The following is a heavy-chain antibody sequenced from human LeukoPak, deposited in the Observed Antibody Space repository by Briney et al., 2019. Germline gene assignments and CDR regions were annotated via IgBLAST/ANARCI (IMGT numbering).Heavy chain of an antibody. V-gene: IGHV4-39*01. J-gene: IGHJ6*02. CDR2: ISYSGDT. Sequence: PSETLSLTCTVSGGSIKNDGYYWGWIRPPPGKGLGWIGSISYSGDTYYNPSLKSRVTISVDPSKNQLSLKLRSVTAADTAVYYCVRRLSYYFGVDVWGPGTTVIVSS. CDR1: GGSIKNDGYY. CDR3: VRRLSYYFGVDV.